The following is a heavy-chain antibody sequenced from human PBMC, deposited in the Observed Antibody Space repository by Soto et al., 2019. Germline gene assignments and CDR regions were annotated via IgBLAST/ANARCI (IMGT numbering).Heavy chain of an antibody. V-gene: IGHV1-2*02. CDR3: ARETEPAKKEGVEL. Sequence: ASVXVSFKSSVYTLSYYYIHWVRQAPGQGLEWMGWINPDSVGTKYAPKFQGGVTMTRDTSITTAYMELSRLRSGDTAVYYCARETEPAKKEGVELWGKGTLVNVS. D-gene: IGHD1-1*01. J-gene: IGHJ4*02. CDR2: INPDSVGT. CDR1: VYTLSYYY.